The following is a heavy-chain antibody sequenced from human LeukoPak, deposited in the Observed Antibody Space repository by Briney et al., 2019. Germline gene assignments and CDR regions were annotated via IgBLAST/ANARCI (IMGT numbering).Heavy chain of an antibody. CDR1: GGSISSYY. CDR2: IYYSGST. J-gene: IGHJ5*02. V-gene: IGHV4-59*12. CDR3: ARLIRYCSGGSCSNWFDP. D-gene: IGHD2-15*01. Sequence: SETLSLTCTVSGGSISSYYWSWIRQPPGKGLEWIGYIYYSGSTNYNPSLKSRVTISVDTSKNQFSLKLSSVTAADTAVYYCARLIRYCSGGSCSNWFDPWGQGTLVTVSS.